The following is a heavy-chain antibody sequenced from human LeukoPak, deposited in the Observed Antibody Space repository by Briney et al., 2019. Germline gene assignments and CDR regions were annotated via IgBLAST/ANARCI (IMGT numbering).Heavy chain of an antibody. CDR3: AKAAGSSAHY. D-gene: IGHD6-19*01. V-gene: IGHV3-23*01. CDR2: ISGSGDST. J-gene: IGHJ4*02. CDR1: GFIVSSYA. Sequence: GGSLRLSCAASGFIVSSYAMTWVRQAPGKGLEWVSGISGSGDSTYYGDSVKGRFTISRDNSKNTLDLQMNSLRAEDTAVYYCAKAAGSSAHYWGQGTLVTVSS.